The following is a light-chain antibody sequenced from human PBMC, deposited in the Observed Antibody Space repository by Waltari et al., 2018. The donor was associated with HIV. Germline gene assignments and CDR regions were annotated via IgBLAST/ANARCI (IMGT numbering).Light chain of an antibody. CDR1: SSDVGGSNY. V-gene: IGLV2-14*01. Sequence: QSALTQPGSVSGSPGQSITISCTGTSSDVGGSNYVSWFQQHPGRAPKLIIYEVSKWPPGIFNRFSGAKSGNTASLTISGLQAEDEADYYCSSYTNRNDYVFGTGTKVIVL. CDR3: SSYTNRNDYV. J-gene: IGLJ1*01. CDR2: EVS.